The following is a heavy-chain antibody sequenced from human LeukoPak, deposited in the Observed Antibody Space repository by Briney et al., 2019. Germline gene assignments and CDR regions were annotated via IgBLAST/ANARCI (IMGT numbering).Heavy chain of an antibody. CDR3: ARYYYDSSGYFDY. D-gene: IGHD3-22*01. CDR1: GGSISSSSYY. CDR2: IYYSGST. Sequence: PSETLSLTCTVSGGSISSSSYYWGWIRQPPGKGLEWIGSIYYSGSTYYNPSLKSRVTISVDTSKNQFSQKLSSVTAADTAVYYCARYYYDSSGYFDYWGQGTLVTVSS. V-gene: IGHV4-39*07. J-gene: IGHJ4*02.